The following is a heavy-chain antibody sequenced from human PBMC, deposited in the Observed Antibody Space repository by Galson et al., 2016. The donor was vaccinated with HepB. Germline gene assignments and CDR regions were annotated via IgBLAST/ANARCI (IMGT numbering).Heavy chain of an antibody. CDR1: GFTFSAYW. CDR2: TNGDGRTT. J-gene: IGHJ6*02. Sequence: SLRLSCAASGFTFSAYWMHWVRQAPGKGLVWVSRTNGDGRTTEWADSVKGRFTISRDNAKNTLYLQMNSLRVDDTAVYYCGRFGVIGGNYNGMDVWGQGTTVTVSS. V-gene: IGHV3-74*03. CDR3: GRFGVIGGNYNGMDV. D-gene: IGHD3-16*01.